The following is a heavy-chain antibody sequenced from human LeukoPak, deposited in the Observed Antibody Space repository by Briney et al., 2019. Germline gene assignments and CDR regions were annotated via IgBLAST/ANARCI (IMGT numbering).Heavy chain of an antibody. CDR3: ASSDEFYDFWSGYPH. CDR1: GFTFSRHG. Sequence: GGSLRLSCAASGFTFSRHGMHWVRQAPGKGLEWVAVIGGTGRARYYADSVKGRFTTSRDNAKNSLFLQMNSLRAEDTAVYYCASSDEFYDFWSGYPHWGQGTRVTVSS. D-gene: IGHD3-3*01. V-gene: IGHV3-33*08. CDR2: IGGTGRAR. J-gene: IGHJ4*02.